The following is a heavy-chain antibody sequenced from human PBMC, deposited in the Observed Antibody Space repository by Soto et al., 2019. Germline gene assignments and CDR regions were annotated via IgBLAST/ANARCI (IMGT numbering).Heavy chain of an antibody. J-gene: IGHJ3*02. V-gene: IGHV1-69*02. Sequence: QVQLVQSGAEVKKPGSSMKVSCKASGGTFSSYTISWVRQAPGQGLEWMGRIIPILGIANYAQKFQGRVTITADKSTSTAYMELSSLRSEDTAVYYCATRYSGYDGNAFDIWGQGTMVTVSS. CDR2: IIPILGIA. CDR3: ATRYSGYDGNAFDI. D-gene: IGHD5-12*01. CDR1: GGTFSSYT.